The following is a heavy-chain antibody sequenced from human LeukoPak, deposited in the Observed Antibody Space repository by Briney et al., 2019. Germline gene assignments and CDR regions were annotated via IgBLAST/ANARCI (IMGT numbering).Heavy chain of an antibody. CDR3: AKSHGDYGLLDY. D-gene: IGHD4-17*01. Sequence: GASVKVSCKVSGYTLTELSMHWVRQAPGKGLEWMGGFDPEDGETIYAQKFQGRLSMTEDTSKDTGYMELRTLRSEDTALYYCAKSHGDYGLLDYWGQGTLVTVSS. CDR2: FDPEDGET. CDR1: GYTLTELS. V-gene: IGHV1-24*01. J-gene: IGHJ4*02.